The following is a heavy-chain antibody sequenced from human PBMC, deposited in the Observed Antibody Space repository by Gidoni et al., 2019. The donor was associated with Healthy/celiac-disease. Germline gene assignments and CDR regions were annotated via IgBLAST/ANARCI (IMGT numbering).Heavy chain of an antibody. CDR3: ARGPDYYGSGSYYKVSYFDL. J-gene: IGHJ2*01. V-gene: IGHV1-8*01. Sequence: QVQLVQSGAKVTKPGAAVEDACKASGSTFTSYDIKWVRQAPGQGLEWMAWMNPNSVTTGYAQKFQGRVTMTRITSISTAYMALSSLRSEDTAVYYCARGPDYYGSGSYYKVSYFDLWGRGTLVTVSS. CDR2: MNPNSVTT. CDR1: GSTFTSYD. D-gene: IGHD3-10*01.